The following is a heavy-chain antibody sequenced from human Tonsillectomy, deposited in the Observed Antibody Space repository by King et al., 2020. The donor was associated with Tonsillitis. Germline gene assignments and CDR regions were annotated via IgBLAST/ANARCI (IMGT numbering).Heavy chain of an antibody. CDR1: GFTFSDFY. CDR2: ISSSGTTI. Sequence: VQLVESGGGLVKPGGSMRLSCAASGFTFSDFYMSWIRQAPGKGLEWVSYISSSGTTIYYADSVKGRFTISRDNAKKSLYLQMNSLRAEDTAVYYCARDVIFGVVERYYRYGMDVWGQGTTVTVSS. D-gene: IGHD3-3*01. CDR3: ARDVIFGVVERYYRYGMDV. J-gene: IGHJ6*02. V-gene: IGHV3-11*01.